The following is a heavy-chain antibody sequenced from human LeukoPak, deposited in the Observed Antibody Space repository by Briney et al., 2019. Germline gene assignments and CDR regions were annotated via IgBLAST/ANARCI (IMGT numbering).Heavy chain of an antibody. CDR2: ISGSGGST. V-gene: IGHV3-23*01. CDR3: AKARGEEYGDYPSGVDY. J-gene: IGHJ4*02. D-gene: IGHD4-17*01. Sequence: PGGSLRLSCAASGFTLSSYAMSWVRQAPGKGLEWVSAISGSGGSTYYADSVKGRFTISRDNAKNTLYLQMNNLRAEDTAVYYCAKARGEEYGDYPSGVDYWGQGTLVTVTS. CDR1: GFTLSSYA.